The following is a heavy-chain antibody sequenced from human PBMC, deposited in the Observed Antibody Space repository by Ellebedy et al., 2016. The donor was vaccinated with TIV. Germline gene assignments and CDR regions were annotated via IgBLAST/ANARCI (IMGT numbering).Heavy chain of an antibody. D-gene: IGHD2-2*01. CDR3: ARDSPDIVVVPAAMGGDY. V-gene: IGHV1-69*04. J-gene: IGHJ4*02. CDR1: GGTFSSYA. Sequence: AASVKVSCKASGGTFSSYAISWVRQAPGQGLEWMGRIIPILGIANYAQKFQGRVTITADKSTSTAYMELRSLRSDDTAVYYCARDSPDIVVVPAAMGGDYWGQGTLVTVSS. CDR2: IIPILGIA.